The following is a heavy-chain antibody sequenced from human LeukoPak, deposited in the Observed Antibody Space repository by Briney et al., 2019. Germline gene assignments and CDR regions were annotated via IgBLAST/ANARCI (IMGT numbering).Heavy chain of an antibody. CDR3: ARAGYSYDYTNRYMDV. J-gene: IGHJ6*03. CDR2: IIPIFGSP. D-gene: IGHD5-18*01. CDR1: GAIFSSNA. Sequence: SVKVSCKASGAIFSSNAFNWVRQAPGQGLEWMGGIIPIFGSPNYAQRFQGRLTITTDESTSSAYMEPNSLRSEDTAVYYCARAGYSYDYTNRYMDVWGEGTTVTVSS. V-gene: IGHV1-69*05.